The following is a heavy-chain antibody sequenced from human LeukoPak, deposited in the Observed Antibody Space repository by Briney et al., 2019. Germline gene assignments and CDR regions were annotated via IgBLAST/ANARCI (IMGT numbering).Heavy chain of an antibody. CDR3: AREGYYDSSGYLYYFDY. V-gene: IGHV3-33*01. CDR1: GFTFSSYG. CDR2: IWYDGSNK. D-gene: IGHD3-22*01. J-gene: IGHJ4*02. Sequence: GRSLRLSCAASGFTFSSYGMHWVRQAPGKGLEWVAVIWYDGSNKYYADSVKGRFTISRDNSKNTLYLQMNSLRAEDTAVYYRAREGYYDSSGYLYYFDYWGQGTLVTVSS.